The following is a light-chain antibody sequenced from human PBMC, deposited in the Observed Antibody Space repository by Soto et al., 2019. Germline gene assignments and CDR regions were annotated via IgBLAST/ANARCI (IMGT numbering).Light chain of an antibody. CDR1: GNDVGNYNY. CDR2: AVS. CDR3: SSYRAYSTLCV. V-gene: IGLV2-14*01. Sequence: QSVLTQPASVSGSPGQSITISCTGTGNDVGNYNYVSWYQQYPGKAPKLMIYAVSNRPSGVSNRFSGSKSGNTASLTISGLQAEDEADYYCSSYRAYSTLCVFGGGTQLTVL. J-gene: IGLJ3*02.